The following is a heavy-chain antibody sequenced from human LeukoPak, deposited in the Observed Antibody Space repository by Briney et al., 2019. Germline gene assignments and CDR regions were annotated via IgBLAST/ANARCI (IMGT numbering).Heavy chain of an antibody. D-gene: IGHD4-11*01. J-gene: IGHJ5*02. CDR3: AKEGYSNGPDP. CDR2: INPQNGAT. CDR1: GYTFTDHY. V-gene: IGHV1-2*02. Sequence: GASVKVSCKASGYTFTDHYMHRLRWAPGQGFEWMGWINPQNGATVYAKKFQGRVTMTRDTPVSTLYMELTNLRSDDTGVYYCAKEGYSNGPDPWGPGSLVTVSS.